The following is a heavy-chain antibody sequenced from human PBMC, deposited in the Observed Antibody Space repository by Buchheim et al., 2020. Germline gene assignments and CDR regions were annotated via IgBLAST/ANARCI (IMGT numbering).Heavy chain of an antibody. CDR3: AKDIRGDSDCFDY. CDR2: ITDDGAND. V-gene: IGHV3-30*18. Sequence: QVQLVESGGGVVQPGRSLRLSCAASGFTFSSYGMHWVRQAPGKGLEWVAAITDDGANDYYADSVKGRFTISRDNSKNTLYLQMNSLRAEDTAMYYCAKDIRGDSDCFDYWGLGTL. CDR1: GFTFSSYG. J-gene: IGHJ4*02. D-gene: IGHD3-10*01.